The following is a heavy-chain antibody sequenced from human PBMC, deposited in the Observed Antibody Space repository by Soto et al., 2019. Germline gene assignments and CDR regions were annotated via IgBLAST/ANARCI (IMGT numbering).Heavy chain of an antibody. CDR3: AREIWIQLWLRVWFDP. J-gene: IGHJ5*02. CDR2: INHSGST. Sequence: SETLSLTCAVYGGSFSGYYWSWIRQPPGKGLEWIGEINHSGSTNYNPPLKSRVTISVDTSKNQLSLKMSSVTAADTAVYYCAREIWIQLWLRVWFDPWGQGTLVTVSS. V-gene: IGHV4-34*01. D-gene: IGHD5-18*01. CDR1: GGSFSGYY.